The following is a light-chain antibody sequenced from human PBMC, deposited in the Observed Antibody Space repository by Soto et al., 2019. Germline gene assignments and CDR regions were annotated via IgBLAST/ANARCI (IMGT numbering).Light chain of an antibody. J-gene: IGKJ1*01. V-gene: IGKV3-15*01. CDR1: QSVGSN. CDR3: QQYDNWPPGT. CDR2: GAS. Sequence: EIVMTQSPATLSVSPGGRATLSCRASQSVGSNLAWYQQTPGLPPRLLIYGASTRATGIPARFSGSGSGTEFTLTIISLQSEDFAVYFCQQYDNWPPGTFGQGTKVEIK.